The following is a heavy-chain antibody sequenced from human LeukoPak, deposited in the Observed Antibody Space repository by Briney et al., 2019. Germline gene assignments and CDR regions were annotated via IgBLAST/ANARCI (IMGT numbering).Heavy chain of an antibody. D-gene: IGHD3/OR15-3a*01. CDR1: GVSISSSNSS. V-gene: IGHV4-39*01. CDR3: ARQTGSGLFILP. Sequence: SETLSLTCTVSGVSISSSNSSWGWIRQPPGKGLEWIGSIYYSGNTYYHASLKSQVSISIDTSKNQFSLRLTSVTAADTAVYYCARQTGSGLFILPGGQGTLVTVSS. J-gene: IGHJ4*02. CDR2: IYYSGNT.